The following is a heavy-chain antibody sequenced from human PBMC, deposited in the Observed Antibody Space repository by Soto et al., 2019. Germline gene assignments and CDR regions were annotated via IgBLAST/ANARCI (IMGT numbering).Heavy chain of an antibody. CDR2: IYYCGST. V-gene: IGHV4-59*08. CDR3: ARHLGSYDFWSGQLHWFDP. CDR1: GGSISSYY. Sequence: SETLSLTCTVSGGSISSYYWSWIRQPPGKGLEWIGYIYYCGSTNYNPSLKSRVTISVDTSKNQFSLKLSSVTAADTAVYYCARHLGSYDFWSGQLHWFDPWGQGTLVTVSS. J-gene: IGHJ5*02. D-gene: IGHD3-3*01.